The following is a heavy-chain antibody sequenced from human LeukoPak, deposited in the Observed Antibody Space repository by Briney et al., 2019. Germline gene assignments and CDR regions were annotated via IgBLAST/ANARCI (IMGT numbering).Heavy chain of an antibody. Sequence: SETLSLTCAVYGASFSDSYWSWIRQSPEKGREWIGEINNSGSTSYNPSLNSRVIMSVDRSKNKFSLRLTSVTAADTAVYYCARGRYGPRLGNWGQGTLVTVSS. J-gene: IGHJ4*02. D-gene: IGHD3-16*01. CDR2: INNSGST. CDR1: GASFSDSY. V-gene: IGHV4-34*01. CDR3: ARGRYGPRLGN.